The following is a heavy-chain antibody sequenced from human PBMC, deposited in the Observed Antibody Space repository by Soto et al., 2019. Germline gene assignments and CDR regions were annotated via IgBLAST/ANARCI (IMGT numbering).Heavy chain of an antibody. V-gene: IGHV5-51*01. Sequence: PGESLKISCMASGYSFTTYWVGWVRQMAGEGLEWMGIISPGDSSAYSPAFQGRATISVDKSISTAYLRWNSLEASDTAMYYCAAAVAYRLYWGQGTVVTVSS. D-gene: IGHD6-13*01. J-gene: IGHJ4*02. CDR1: GYSFTTYW. CDR3: AAAVAYRLY. CDR2: ISPGDSS.